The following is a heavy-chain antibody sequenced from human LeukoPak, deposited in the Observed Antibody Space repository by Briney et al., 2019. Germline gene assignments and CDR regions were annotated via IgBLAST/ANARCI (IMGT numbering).Heavy chain of an antibody. Sequence: PGGSLRLSCAASGSIFSDYYMSWIRQAPGKGLEWVSYISSSGSTIYYADSVKGRFTISRDNAKNSLYLQMNSLRAEDTAVYYCAREQPVTSSDYWGQGTLVTVSS. V-gene: IGHV3-11*04. CDR1: GSIFSDYY. J-gene: IGHJ4*02. CDR2: ISSSGSTI. D-gene: IGHD4-17*01. CDR3: AREQPVTSSDY.